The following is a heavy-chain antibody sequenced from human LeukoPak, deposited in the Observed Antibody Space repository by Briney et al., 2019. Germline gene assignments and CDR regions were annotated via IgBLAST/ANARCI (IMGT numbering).Heavy chain of an antibody. CDR3: AKDRVRYFDY. CDR1: GFTFSTYA. Sequence: GGSLRLSCAASGFTFSTYAMSWVRQAPGKGLEWVSIISGGGSTYYADSVKGRFTISRDNSKNTMYLQMNSLTAEDTAVYYCAKDRVRYFDYWGQGTLVTVSS. D-gene: IGHD3-22*01. V-gene: IGHV3-23*01. J-gene: IGHJ4*02. CDR2: ISGGGST.